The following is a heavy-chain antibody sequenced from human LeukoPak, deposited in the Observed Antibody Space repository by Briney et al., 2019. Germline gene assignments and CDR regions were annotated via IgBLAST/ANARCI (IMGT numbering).Heavy chain of an antibody. CDR2: INPNSGGT. Sequence: ASVKVSCKASGYTFTGYYMHWVRQAPGQGLEWMGWINPNSGGTNYAQKFQGRVTMTRDTSISTAYMELSRLRSDGTAVYYCARALYYYGSGSYYKFDYWGQGTLVTVSS. D-gene: IGHD3-10*01. J-gene: IGHJ4*02. CDR3: ARALYYYGSGSYYKFDY. V-gene: IGHV1-2*02. CDR1: GYTFTGYY.